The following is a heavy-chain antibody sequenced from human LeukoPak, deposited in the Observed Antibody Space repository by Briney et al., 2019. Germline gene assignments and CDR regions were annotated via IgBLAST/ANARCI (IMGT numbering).Heavy chain of an antibody. Sequence: ASVKVSCKASGGTFSSYAISWVRQAPGQGLEWMGWISAYNGNTNYAQKLQGRVTMTTDTSTSTAYMELRSLRSDDTAVYYCARDSKWELLQLSSAFDIWGQGTMVTVSS. CDR3: ARDSKWELLQLSSAFDI. CDR1: GGTFSSYA. V-gene: IGHV1-18*01. CDR2: ISAYNGNT. J-gene: IGHJ3*02. D-gene: IGHD1-26*01.